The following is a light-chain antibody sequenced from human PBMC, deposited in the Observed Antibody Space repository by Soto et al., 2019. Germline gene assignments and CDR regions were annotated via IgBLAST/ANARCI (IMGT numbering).Light chain of an antibody. J-gene: IGKJ1*01. CDR3: QQYDYLVT. V-gene: IGKV3-20*01. Sequence: IVLTQSPGTLSLSPGETATLSCRASQTVSSTYLAWYQHKPGRAPRLLIDGASGRAAGIPDRFSGSGSGTDFTLTISRLEPEDLAVYYCQQYDYLVTFGQGTKVDIK. CDR1: QTVSSTY. CDR2: GAS.